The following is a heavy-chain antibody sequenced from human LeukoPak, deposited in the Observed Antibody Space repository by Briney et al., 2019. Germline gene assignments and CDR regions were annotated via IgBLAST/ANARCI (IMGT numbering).Heavy chain of an antibody. CDR3: ARVPVDYGGNFFDY. V-gene: IGHV4-39*07. Sequence: SEPLSLTCTVSGGSISSSSYSWGWIRQPPGKGLEWIGSIYYSGSTYYNPSLKSRVTISVDTSKNQFSLKLSSVTAADTAVYYCARVPVDYGGNFFDYWGQGTLVTVSS. CDR2: IYYSGST. J-gene: IGHJ4*02. CDR1: GGSISSSSYS. D-gene: IGHD4-23*01.